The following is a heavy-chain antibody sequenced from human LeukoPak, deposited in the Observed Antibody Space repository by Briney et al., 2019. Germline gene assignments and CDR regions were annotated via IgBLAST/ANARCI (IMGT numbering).Heavy chain of an antibody. J-gene: IGHJ3*02. CDR1: GFTFSSYE. CDR2: ISSSSSYI. Sequence: GGSLRLSCAASGFTFSSYEMNWVRQAPGKGLEWVSSISSSSSYIYYADSVKGRFTISRDNAKNSLYLQMNSLRAEDTAVYYCARVGYYDSSGYPLDAFDIWGQGTMVTVSS. V-gene: IGHV3-21*01. CDR3: ARVGYYDSSGYPLDAFDI. D-gene: IGHD3-22*01.